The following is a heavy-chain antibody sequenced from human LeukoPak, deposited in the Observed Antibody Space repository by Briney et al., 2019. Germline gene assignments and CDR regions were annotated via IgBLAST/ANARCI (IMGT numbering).Heavy chain of an antibody. V-gene: IGHV3-74*01. J-gene: IGHJ4*02. Sequence: PGGSLRLSCAASGFTFSDYWMHWVRQTPGEGLVWVSRISTDGTSTSYADSAKGRFTISRDNAKKTLYLQMNSLRAEDTAVYFCARVGSGITRDYWGQGTLVTVSS. CDR2: ISTDGTST. CDR1: GFTFSDYW. D-gene: IGHD1-1*01. CDR3: ARVGSGITRDY.